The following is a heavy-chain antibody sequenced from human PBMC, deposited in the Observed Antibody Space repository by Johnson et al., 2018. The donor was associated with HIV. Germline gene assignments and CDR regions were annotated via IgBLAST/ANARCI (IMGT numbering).Heavy chain of an antibody. Sequence: VQLVESGGGLIQPGGSLRLSCAVSGFTVSSDYMSWVRQAPGKGLEWVSVIYSGGSTYYADSVRDRFSISRDNAKNSLYLQMDSLRAGDTAVYYCARGMYYNFWSGYGIRWDAFDIWGQGTMVTVSS. V-gene: IGHV3-53*01. D-gene: IGHD3-3*01. CDR2: IYSGGST. CDR3: ARGMYYNFWSGYGIRWDAFDI. CDR1: GFTVSSDY. J-gene: IGHJ3*02.